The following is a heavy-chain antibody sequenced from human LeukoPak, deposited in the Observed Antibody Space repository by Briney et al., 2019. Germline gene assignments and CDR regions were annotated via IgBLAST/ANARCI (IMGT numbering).Heavy chain of an antibody. D-gene: IGHD1-1*01. CDR3: ARGRTHRYNWNTRDIDGFDI. CDR2: ISGYNGYT. Sequence: ASVKVSCKASGYTFTSYGISWVRQAPGQGLEWMGWISGYNGYTYYAQKLQGRVTMTTGTSTNTAYMDLGSLRSDDTAVYYCARGRTHRYNWNTRDIDGFDIWGQGTMVTVSS. CDR1: GYTFTSYG. J-gene: IGHJ3*02. V-gene: IGHV1-18*01.